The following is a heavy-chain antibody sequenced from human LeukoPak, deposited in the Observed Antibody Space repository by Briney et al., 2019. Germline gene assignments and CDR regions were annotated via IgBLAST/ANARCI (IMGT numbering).Heavy chain of an antibody. V-gene: IGHV3-30*18. J-gene: IGHJ6*02. D-gene: IGHD3-10*01. CDR1: GFVFGDSG. CDR2: ISYDGSNK. Sequence: PGGSLRLSCAGTGFVFGDSGMSWVRQAPGKGLEWVAVISYDGSNKYYADSVKGRFTTSRDNSKNTLYLQMNSLRAEDTAVYYCAKARGFGEPYGMDVWGQGTTVTVSS. CDR3: AKARGFGEPYGMDV.